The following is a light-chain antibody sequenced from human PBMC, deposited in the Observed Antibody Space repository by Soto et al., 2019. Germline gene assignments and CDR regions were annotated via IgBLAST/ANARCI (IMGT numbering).Light chain of an antibody. CDR3: QQRSNWLT. CDR1: QSVSSY. Sequence: EIVLTHSPATLSLSPLEIATLSFRASQSVSSYLAWYQQKPGQAPRLLIYDASNRATGIPARFSGSGSGTDFTLTISSLEPEDFAVYYCQQRSNWLTFGQGTRLEIK. J-gene: IGKJ5*01. CDR2: DAS. V-gene: IGKV3-11*01.